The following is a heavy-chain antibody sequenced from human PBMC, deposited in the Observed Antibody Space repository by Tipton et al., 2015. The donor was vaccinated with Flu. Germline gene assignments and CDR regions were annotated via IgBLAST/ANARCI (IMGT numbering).Heavy chain of an antibody. V-gene: IGHV3-7*01. CDR3: VRAIYNSDNY. J-gene: IGHJ4*02. CDR2: INQDGSQK. D-gene: IGHD1-14*01. Sequence: QLVQSGGGVVQPGGSLRLSCAASGFTFSTYGMHWVRQAPGKGLEWVANINQDGSQKHYVDSVKGRFTISRDNPVNSMYMQMNSLRAEDTAVYYCVRAIYNSDNYSGQGTLVTVSS. CDR1: GFTFSTYG.